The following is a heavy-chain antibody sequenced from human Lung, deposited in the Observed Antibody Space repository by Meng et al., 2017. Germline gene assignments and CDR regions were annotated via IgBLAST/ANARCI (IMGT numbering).Heavy chain of an antibody. Sequence: LFQPSAYRPLSLCCSVVAFSNYDWCWIRQPPGKGLEWICEINHRWSTNYNPSLESRATISVDTPQNNTSLKLSSVTAADSAVYYYSRGPTTLAHDFDYWGQGTLVTVSS. CDR3: SRGPTTLAHDFDY. CDR2: INHRWST. CDR1: VVAFSNYD. V-gene: IGHV4-34*01. J-gene: IGHJ4*02. D-gene: IGHD4-11*01.